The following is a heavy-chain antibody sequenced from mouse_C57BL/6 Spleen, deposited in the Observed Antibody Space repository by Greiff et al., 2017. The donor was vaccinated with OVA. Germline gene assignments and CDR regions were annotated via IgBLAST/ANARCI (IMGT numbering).Heavy chain of an antibody. CDR3: ARSGRGPWFAY. D-gene: IGHD3-1*01. V-gene: IGHV1-80*01. CDR2: IYPGDGDT. CDR1: GYAFSSYW. J-gene: IGHJ3*01. Sequence: QVQLQQSGAELVKPGASVKISCKASGYAFSSYWMNWVKQRPGKGLEWIGQIYPGDGDTNYNGKFKGKATLTADKSSSTAYRQLSSLTSEDSAVYFWARSGRGPWFAYWGQGTLVTVSA.